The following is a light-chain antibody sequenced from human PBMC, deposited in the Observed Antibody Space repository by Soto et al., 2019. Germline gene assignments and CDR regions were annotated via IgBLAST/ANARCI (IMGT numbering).Light chain of an antibody. CDR2: EVS. Sequence: QSLLTQAAWVSGSRGQWITISCTGTIRDVGSYNLVSWYQLHPGKAPKLMIYEVSNRPSGISKRFSGSKSDNTASLTISGLQAADEADYYSSSYTTSSTYVFGTGTKV. CDR3: SSYTTSSTYV. V-gene: IGLV2-14*02. J-gene: IGLJ1*01. CDR1: IRDVGSYNL.